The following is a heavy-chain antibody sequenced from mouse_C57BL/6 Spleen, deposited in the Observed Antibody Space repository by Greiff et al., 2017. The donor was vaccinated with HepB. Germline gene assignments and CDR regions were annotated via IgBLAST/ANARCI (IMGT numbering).Heavy chain of an antibody. Sequence: VQLQQSGPELVKPGASVKISCKASGYSFTSYYIHWVKQRPGQGLEWIGWIYPGSGNTKYNEKFKGKATLTADTSSSTAYMQLSSLTSEDSAVYYCARGGYGSSVYYFDYWGQGTTLTVSS. J-gene: IGHJ2*01. D-gene: IGHD1-1*01. CDR2: IYPGSGNT. V-gene: IGHV1-66*01. CDR1: GYSFTSYY. CDR3: ARGGYGSSVYYFDY.